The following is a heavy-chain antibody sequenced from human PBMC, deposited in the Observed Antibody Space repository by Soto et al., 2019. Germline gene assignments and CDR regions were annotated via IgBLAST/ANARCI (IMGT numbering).Heavy chain of an antibody. D-gene: IGHD3-22*01. Sequence: GGSLRLSCSASGFAFCGFAMHWVRQAPGKGLEWVAYITSSSDTIYYSGSVKGRFTISRDNGKNSLFLQMNSLRDEDTAVYYCARVVVVIPPGYYYAMDVWGQGTTVTVSS. CDR1: GFAFCGFA. J-gene: IGHJ6*02. CDR3: ARVVVVIPPGYYYAMDV. CDR2: ITSSSDTI. V-gene: IGHV3-48*02.